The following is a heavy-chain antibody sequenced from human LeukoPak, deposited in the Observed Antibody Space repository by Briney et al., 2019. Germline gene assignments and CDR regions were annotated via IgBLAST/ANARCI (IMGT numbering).Heavy chain of an antibody. V-gene: IGHV4-4*02. CDR3: ARNLLRGVLTP. CDR1: GGSISVSKW. CDR2: IFHSGSV. J-gene: IGHJ5*02. Sequence: SGTLSLTCVVSGGSISVSKWWTWIRQSPGKGLEWIGEIFHSGSVVYNPSLKSRVTMSVDASNNQFSLKMTSVTAADTAVYYCARNLLRGVLTPWGQGTLVTVSS. D-gene: IGHD3-10*01.